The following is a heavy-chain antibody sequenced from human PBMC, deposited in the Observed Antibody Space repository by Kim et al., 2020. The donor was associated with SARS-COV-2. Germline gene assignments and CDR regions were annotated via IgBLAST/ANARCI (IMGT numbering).Heavy chain of an antibody. V-gene: IGHV1-8*01. Sequence: AQKFQGRVTMTRNTSIRTAYMELSSLRSEDTAVYYCAKRCGGDCYDAFDIWGQGTMVTVSS. D-gene: IGHD2-21*01. J-gene: IGHJ3*02. CDR3: AKRCGGDCYDAFDI.